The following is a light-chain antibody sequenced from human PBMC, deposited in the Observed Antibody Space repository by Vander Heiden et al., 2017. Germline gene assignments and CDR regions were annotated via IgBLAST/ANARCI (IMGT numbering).Light chain of an antibody. CDR1: RSDIGVYNY. J-gene: IGLJ1*01. V-gene: IGLV2-14*01. CDR3: SSYTNSGTYV. Sequence: QSALTQPASVSGSPGQSITISCTGTRSDIGVYNYVSWYQQHPGTAPKLMIYEVSNRPSGVSDRFSGSKSGNTASLTISGLQAEDEADYYCSSYTNSGTYVFGTGTKVTVL. CDR2: EVS.